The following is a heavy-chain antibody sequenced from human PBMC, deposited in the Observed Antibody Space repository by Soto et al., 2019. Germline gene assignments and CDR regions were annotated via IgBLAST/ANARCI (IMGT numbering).Heavy chain of an antibody. CDR2: MNPNSGNT. J-gene: IGHJ6*03. V-gene: IGHV1-8*01. CDR1: GYTFTSYD. Sequence: ASVKVSCKASGYTFTSYDINWVRQATGQGLEWMGWMNPNSGNTGYAQKFQGRVTMTRNTSISTAYMELSSLRSEDTAVYYCARGRRRVVPAAIRSYYMDVWGKGTTVTVSS. D-gene: IGHD2-2*01. CDR3: ARGRRRVVPAAIRSYYMDV.